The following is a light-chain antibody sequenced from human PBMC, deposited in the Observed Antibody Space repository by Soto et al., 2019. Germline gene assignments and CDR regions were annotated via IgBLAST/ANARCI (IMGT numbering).Light chain of an antibody. J-gene: IGKJ3*01. V-gene: IGKV4-1*01. CDR2: WAS. CDR1: QSVLYTPNAKNY. CDR3: ATWDDSLNGFYV. Sequence: DIVMTQSPEYLAGSLGERATINCKSSQSVLYTPNAKNYLAWYQQKPGQPPRLLIYWASYREPGVPDRFSGSKSGTSASLAISGLRSDDEADYFCATWDDSLNGFYVFGTGT.